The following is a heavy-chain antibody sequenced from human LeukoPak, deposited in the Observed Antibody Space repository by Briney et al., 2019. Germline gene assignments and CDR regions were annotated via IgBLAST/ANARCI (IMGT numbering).Heavy chain of an antibody. CDR2: ISYDGSNK. Sequence: GGSLRLSCAASGYTFSSYAMHWVRQAPGKGLEWVAVISYDGSNKYYADSVKGRFTISRDNSKNTLYLQMNSLRAEDTAVYYCARGYYDSSGNDYWGQGTLVTVSS. CDR1: GYTFSSYA. J-gene: IGHJ4*02. D-gene: IGHD3-22*01. V-gene: IGHV3-30-3*01. CDR3: ARGYYDSSGNDY.